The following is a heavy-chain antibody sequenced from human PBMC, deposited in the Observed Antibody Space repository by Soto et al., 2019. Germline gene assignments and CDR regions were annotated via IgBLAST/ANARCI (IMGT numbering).Heavy chain of an antibody. CDR2: ISAYNGNT. J-gene: IGHJ6*02. D-gene: IGHD3-3*01. CDR1: GYTFTSYG. CDR3: ARDSKGYYDFWSGYFSRPYYYGMDV. V-gene: IGHV1-18*04. Sequence: ASVKVSCKASGYTFTSYGISWVRQAPGQGLEWMGWISAYNGNTNYAQKLQGRVTMTTDTSTSTAYMELRSLRSDDTAVYYCARDSKGYYDFWSGYFSRPYYYGMDVWGQGTTVTV.